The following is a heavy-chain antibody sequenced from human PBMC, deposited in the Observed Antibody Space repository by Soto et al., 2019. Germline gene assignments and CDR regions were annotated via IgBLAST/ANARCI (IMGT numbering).Heavy chain of an antibody. J-gene: IGHJ3*02. CDR1: GGSISSYY. V-gene: IGHV4-59*01. D-gene: IGHD3-10*01. CDR2: IYYSGST. CDR3: AREGRYGSGSRLLGAFDI. Sequence: SETLSLTYTVSGGSISSYYWSWIRQPPGKGLEWIGYIYYSGSTNYNPSLKSRVTISVDTSKNQFSLKLSSVTAADTAVYYCAREGRYGSGSRLLGAFDIWGQGTMVTVSS.